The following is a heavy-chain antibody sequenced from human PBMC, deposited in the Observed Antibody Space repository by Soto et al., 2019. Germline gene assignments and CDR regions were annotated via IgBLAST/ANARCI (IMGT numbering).Heavy chain of an antibody. D-gene: IGHD4-4*01. Sequence: HVQLVESGGGVVQPGRSLRLSCAASGFTFSSYAMHWVRQAPGKGLEWVAVISYDGSNKYYADSVKGRFTISRDNSKNTLYLQMNSLRAEDTAVYYCARVFRRYSNYSVGFDYYYGMDVWGQGTTVTVSS. CDR1: GFTFSSYA. V-gene: IGHV3-30-3*01. J-gene: IGHJ6*02. CDR2: ISYDGSNK. CDR3: ARVFRRYSNYSVGFDYYYGMDV.